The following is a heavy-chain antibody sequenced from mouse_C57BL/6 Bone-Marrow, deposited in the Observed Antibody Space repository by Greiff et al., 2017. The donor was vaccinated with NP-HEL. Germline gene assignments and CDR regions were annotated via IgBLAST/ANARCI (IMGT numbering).Heavy chain of an antibody. Sequence: QVQLQQPGAELVKPGASVKLSCKASGYTFTSYWMQWVKQRPGQGLEWIGEIDPSDSYTNYNQKFKGKATLTVDTSSSTAYRQLSSLTSEDSAVYYCARGGFPALDYWGQGTTLTVSS. CDR1: GYTFTSYW. J-gene: IGHJ2*01. CDR2: IDPSDSYT. V-gene: IGHV1-50*01. CDR3: ARGGFPALDY.